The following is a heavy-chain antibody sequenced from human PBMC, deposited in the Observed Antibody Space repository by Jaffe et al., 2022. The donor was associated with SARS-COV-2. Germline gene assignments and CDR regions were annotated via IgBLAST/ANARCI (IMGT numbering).Heavy chain of an antibody. Sequence: QVQLQESGPGLVKPSQTLSLTCTVSGGSISSGGYYWSWIRQHPGKGLEWIGYIYYSGSTYYNPSLKSRVTISVDTSKNQFSLKLSSVTAADTAVYYCARDIVVVPAAIGTVYSWFDPWGQGTLVTVSS. D-gene: IGHD2-2*02. V-gene: IGHV4-31*03. J-gene: IGHJ5*02. CDR3: ARDIVVVPAAIGTVYSWFDP. CDR1: GGSISSGGYY. CDR2: IYYSGST.